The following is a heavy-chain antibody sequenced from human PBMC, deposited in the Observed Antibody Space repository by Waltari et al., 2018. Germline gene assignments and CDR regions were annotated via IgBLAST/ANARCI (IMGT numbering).Heavy chain of an antibody. CDR3: ARVFLGYYYGMDV. CDR2: IYYSGST. V-gene: IGHV4-59*01. CDR1: GGSISSYY. D-gene: IGHD3-16*01. J-gene: IGHJ6*02. Sequence: QVQLQESGPGLVKPSETLSLTCTVSGGSISSYYWSWIRQPPGKGLEWIGYIYYSGSTNYNPSLKSRVTISVDTSKNQFSLKLSSVTAADTAVYYCARVFLGYYYGMDVWGQGTTVTV.